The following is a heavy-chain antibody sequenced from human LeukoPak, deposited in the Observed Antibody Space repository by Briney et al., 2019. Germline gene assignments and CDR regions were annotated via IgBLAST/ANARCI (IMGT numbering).Heavy chain of an antibody. CDR1: GFTFSSYA. Sequence: QPGGSLRLSCAASGFTFSSYAMHWVRQAPGKGLEWVAVISYDGSNKYYADSVKGRFTISRDNSKNTLYLQMNSLRAEDTAVYYCAKDTLYNWNVHNYFDYWGQGTLVTVSS. CDR2: ISYDGSNK. V-gene: IGHV3-30-3*01. CDR3: AKDTLYNWNVHNYFDY. J-gene: IGHJ4*02. D-gene: IGHD1-1*01.